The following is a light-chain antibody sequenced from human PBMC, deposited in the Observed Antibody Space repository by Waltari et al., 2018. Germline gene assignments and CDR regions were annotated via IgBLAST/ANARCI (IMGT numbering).Light chain of an antibody. Sequence: DIQMTQSPSTLSASVGDRVTITCRASQSISGWLAWYQQKPGKAPKLLIYKASTLESGVPSRFSGSGSGIEFTLTINSLQPDDFATYYCQQYDTFMWTFGQGTKVDI. CDR1: QSISGW. V-gene: IGKV1-5*03. CDR3: QQYDTFMWT. J-gene: IGKJ1*01. CDR2: KAS.